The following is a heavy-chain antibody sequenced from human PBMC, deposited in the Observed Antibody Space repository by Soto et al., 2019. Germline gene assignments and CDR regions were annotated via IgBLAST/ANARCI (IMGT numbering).Heavy chain of an antibody. CDR1: EFTFSSFW. CDR2: IKEDGSEK. V-gene: IGHV3-7*01. CDR3: TRDFQGY. Sequence: EVQLVESGGGLVQPGGSLRLSCAASEFTFSSFWMSWVRQAPGKGLEWVANIKEDGSEKYYVDSVKGRFTIPRDNAKNSLFLQMNSLKTEDTAVYYCTRDFQGYWGQGTLVTVSS. J-gene: IGHJ4*02.